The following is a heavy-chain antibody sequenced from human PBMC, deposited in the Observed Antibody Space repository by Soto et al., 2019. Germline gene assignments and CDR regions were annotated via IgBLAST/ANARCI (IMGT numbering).Heavy chain of an antibody. CDR3: ARGDYDILTGYPYYFDY. J-gene: IGHJ4*02. Sequence: SETLSLTCTVSGGSISSYYLSWIRQPPGKGLEWIGYIYYSGSTNYNPSLKSRVTISVDTSKNQFSLKLSSVTAADTAVYYCARGDYDILTGYPYYFDYWGQGTLVTVSS. V-gene: IGHV4-59*01. CDR1: GGSISSYY. CDR2: IYYSGST. D-gene: IGHD3-9*01.